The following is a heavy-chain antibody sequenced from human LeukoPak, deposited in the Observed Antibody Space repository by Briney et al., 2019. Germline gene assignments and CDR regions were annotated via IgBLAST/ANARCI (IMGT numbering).Heavy chain of an antibody. Sequence: PGGSLRLSCAASGFTFSSDSMNWVRQNPGKGLKWVSSISSSSSYIYYADSVKGRFTISRDNAKNSLYLQMNSLRAEDTAVYYCASGGIVVVPAVVDWGQGTLVTVSS. V-gene: IGHV3-21*01. D-gene: IGHD2-2*01. CDR3: ASGGIVVVPAVVD. CDR1: GFTFSSDS. CDR2: ISSSSSYI. J-gene: IGHJ4*02.